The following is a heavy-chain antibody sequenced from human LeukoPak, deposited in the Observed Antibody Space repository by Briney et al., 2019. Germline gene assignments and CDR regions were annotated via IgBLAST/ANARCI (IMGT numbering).Heavy chain of an antibody. J-gene: IGHJ4*02. CDR3: ARLYSALPGFDY. D-gene: IGHD6-13*01. Sequence: GGSLRLSCAASGFTFSSYSMNWVRQAPRKGLEWVSYISSSSSSTYYVDSVKGRFTISRDNAKNSLYLQMNSLRAEDTAVYYCARLYSALPGFDYWGQGTLVTVSS. V-gene: IGHV3-48*01. CDR2: ISSSSSST. CDR1: GFTFSSYS.